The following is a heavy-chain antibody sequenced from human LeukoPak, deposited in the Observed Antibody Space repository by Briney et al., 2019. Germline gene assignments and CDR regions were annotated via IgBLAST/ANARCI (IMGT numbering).Heavy chain of an antibody. V-gene: IGHV3-30-3*01. CDR3: AKDAVGGSGWYYFDY. J-gene: IGHJ4*02. D-gene: IGHD6-19*01. Sequence: GRSLRLSCAASGFTFSSYAMHWVRQAPGKGLEWVAVISYDGSNKYYADSVKGRFTISRDNSKNTLYLQMNSLRAEDTAVYYCAKDAVGGSGWYYFDYWGQGTLVTVSS. CDR1: GFTFSSYA. CDR2: ISYDGSNK.